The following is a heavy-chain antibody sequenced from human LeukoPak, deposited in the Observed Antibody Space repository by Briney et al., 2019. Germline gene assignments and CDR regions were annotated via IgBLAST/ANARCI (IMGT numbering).Heavy chain of an antibody. CDR1: GGSISSGSYY. CDR2: IYTSGST. J-gene: IGHJ5*02. D-gene: IGHD1-26*01. V-gene: IGHV4-61*02. Sequence: SQTLSLTCTVSGGSISSGSYYWSWIRQPAGKGLEWTGRIYTSGSTNYNPSLKSRVTISVDTSKNQFSLKLSSVTAADTAVYYCARVRVGATGWFDPWGQGTLVTVSS. CDR3: ARVRVGATGWFDP.